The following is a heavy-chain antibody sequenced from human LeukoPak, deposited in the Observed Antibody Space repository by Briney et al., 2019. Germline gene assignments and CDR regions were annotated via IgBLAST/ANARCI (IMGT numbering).Heavy chain of an antibody. CDR3: TRGSQNCASASCYNF. CDR2: MNPYSGNT. Sequence: GASVKVSCEASGYTFTSYDINWVRQAAGQGLEWMGWMNPYSGNTGSAQRFQGRVTMTRSTSISTAYMELGSLTSEDTAVYYCTRGSQNCASASCYNFWGQGTLVTVSS. J-gene: IGHJ4*02. CDR1: GYTFTSYD. D-gene: IGHD2-2*02. V-gene: IGHV1-8*01.